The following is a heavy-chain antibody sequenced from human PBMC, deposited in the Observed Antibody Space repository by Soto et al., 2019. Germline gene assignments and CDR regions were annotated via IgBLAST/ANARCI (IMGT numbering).Heavy chain of an antibody. CDR2: ISTSSSAI. CDR1: GFGFNNYN. Sequence: EVQLVESGGGLVKPGGSLRLSCAASGFGFNNYNMNWVRQAPGKGLEWVSSISTSSSAIYYVDSVKGRFTISRDNAKDSLYLQMNSLRTEDTAVYYCARGAVATTFDYWGQGTRVTVSS. J-gene: IGHJ4*02. CDR3: ARGAVATTFDY. V-gene: IGHV3-21*01. D-gene: IGHD5-12*01.